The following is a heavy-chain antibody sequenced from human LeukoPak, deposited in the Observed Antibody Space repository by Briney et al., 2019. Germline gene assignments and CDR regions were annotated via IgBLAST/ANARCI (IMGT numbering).Heavy chain of an antibody. D-gene: IGHD3-22*01. Sequence: SVKVSCKASGGTFSSYAISWVRQAPGQGLEWMGGIVPIFGTANYAQKFQGRVTITADESTSTAYMELSSLRSEDTAVYYCARDSRYYYDSSGYYYMIYWGQGTLVTVSS. J-gene: IGHJ4*02. V-gene: IGHV1-69*13. CDR1: GGTFSSYA. CDR2: IVPIFGTA. CDR3: ARDSRYYYDSSGYYYMIY.